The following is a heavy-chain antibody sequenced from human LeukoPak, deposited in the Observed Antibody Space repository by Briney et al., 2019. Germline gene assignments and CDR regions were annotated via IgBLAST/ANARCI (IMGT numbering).Heavy chain of an antibody. CDR1: GGSISSSSYY. CDR2: IYYSGST. Sequence: PSETLSLTCTVSGGSISSSSYYWGWIRQPPGKGLEWIGGIYYSGSTYYNPSLKSRVTISVDTSKNQFSLKLSSVTAADTAVYYCAGGSIGSLKYYFDYWGQGTLVTVSS. D-gene: IGHD2-15*01. V-gene: IGHV4-39*01. J-gene: IGHJ4*02. CDR3: AGGSIGSLKYYFDY.